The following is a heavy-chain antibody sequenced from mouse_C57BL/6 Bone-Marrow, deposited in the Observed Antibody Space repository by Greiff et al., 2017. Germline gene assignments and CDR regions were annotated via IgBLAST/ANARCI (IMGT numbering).Heavy chain of an antibody. Sequence: EVHLVEPGGGLVKPGGSLKLSCAASGFTFSDYGMHWVRQAPEQGLEWVAYISSGSSTIYYADTVKGRFTISRDNAKNTLFLQMTSLRSEDTAMYYGAREMITTTDGYLDYWGQGTTLTVSS. CDR3: AREMITTTDGYLDY. CDR2: ISSGSSTI. D-gene: IGHD2-4*01. V-gene: IGHV5-17*01. CDR1: GFTFSDYG. J-gene: IGHJ2*01.